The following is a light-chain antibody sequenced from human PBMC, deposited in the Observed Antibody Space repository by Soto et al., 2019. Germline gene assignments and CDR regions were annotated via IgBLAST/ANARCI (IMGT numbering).Light chain of an antibody. CDR3: QQYGSAPWT. CDR1: QSVSSNY. V-gene: IGKV3-20*01. J-gene: IGKJ1*01. CDR2: AAS. Sequence: EIVLTQAPGTLSLSPGERATISCRASQSVSSNYLAWYQQKPGQAPRLLIYAASNRASGIPDRFGGSGSGXXXTLTVSRLEPEDFAVYYCQQYGSAPWTFGQGTKVEI.